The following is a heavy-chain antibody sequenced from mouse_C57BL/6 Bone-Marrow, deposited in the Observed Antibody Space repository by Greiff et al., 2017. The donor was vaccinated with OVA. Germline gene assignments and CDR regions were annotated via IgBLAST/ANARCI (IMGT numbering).Heavy chain of an antibody. Sequence: EVQLQQSGPELVKPGASVKISCKASGYTFTDYYMNWVKQSHGKSLEWIGDINPNNGGTSYNQKFKGKATLTVDKSSSTAYMELRSLTSEDSAVYYCARPHYYYGSSYAGYFDYWGQGTTLTVSS. D-gene: IGHD1-1*01. CDR2: INPNNGGT. V-gene: IGHV1-26*01. CDR3: ARPHYYYGSSYAGYFDY. J-gene: IGHJ2*01. CDR1: GYTFTDYY.